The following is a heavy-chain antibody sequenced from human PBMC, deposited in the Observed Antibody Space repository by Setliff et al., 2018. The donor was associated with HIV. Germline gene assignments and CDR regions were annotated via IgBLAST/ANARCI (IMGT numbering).Heavy chain of an antibody. CDR3: ARNPFGSYDFDY. CDR1: GFTFDDYT. Sequence: GGSLRLSCAASGFTFDDYTMHWVRQAPGKGLEWVSLISWDGGNTYYADSVKGRFTISRDNSKNSLYLQMNSLKTEDTALYYCARNPFGSYDFDYWGQGTLVTV. D-gene: IGHD3-10*01. V-gene: IGHV3-43*01. J-gene: IGHJ4*02. CDR2: ISWDGGNT.